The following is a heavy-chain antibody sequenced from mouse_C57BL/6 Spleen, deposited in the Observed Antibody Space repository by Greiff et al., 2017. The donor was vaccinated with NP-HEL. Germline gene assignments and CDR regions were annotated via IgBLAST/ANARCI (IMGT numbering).Heavy chain of an antibody. J-gene: IGHJ2*01. CDR1: GYTFTSYW. Sequence: QVQLQQPGAELVKPGASVKMSCKASGYTFTSYWITWVKQRPGQGLEWIGDIYPGSGSTNYNEKFKSKATLTVDTSSSTAYMQLSSLTSEDSAVYYCAREENYDYDGYYFDYWGQGTTLTVSS. CDR3: AREENYDYDGYYFDY. V-gene: IGHV1-55*01. CDR2: IYPGSGST. D-gene: IGHD2-4*01.